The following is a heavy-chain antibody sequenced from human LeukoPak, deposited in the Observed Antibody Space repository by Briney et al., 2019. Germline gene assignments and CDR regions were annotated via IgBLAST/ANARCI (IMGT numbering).Heavy chain of an antibody. CDR1: GFTFIDSG. CDR2: IRYDGTNE. J-gene: IGHJ4*02. CDR3: AREWNKRDGYNSGTWDY. D-gene: IGHD5-24*01. V-gene: IGHV3-30*02. Sequence: GGSLRLSCAASGFTFIDSGMNWVRQAPGKGLEWLTFIRYDGTNEYFADSVKGRFTISRDNSQKTVFLQMNNLRRDDTAVYYCAREWNKRDGYNSGTWDYWGQGTQVTVSS.